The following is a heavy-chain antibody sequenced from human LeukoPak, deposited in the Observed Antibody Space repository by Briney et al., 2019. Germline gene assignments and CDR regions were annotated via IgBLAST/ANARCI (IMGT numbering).Heavy chain of an antibody. J-gene: IGHJ4*02. V-gene: IGHV4-39*01. CDR3: ARVLRGGLEYFDY. Sequence: SETLSLTCTVSGGSISSSSYYWGWIRQPPGKGLEWIGSIYYSGSTYYNPSLKSRVTISVDTSKNQFSLKLSSVTAADTAVYYYARVLRGGLEYFDYWGQGTLVTVSS. CDR2: IYYSGST. CDR1: GGSISSSSYY.